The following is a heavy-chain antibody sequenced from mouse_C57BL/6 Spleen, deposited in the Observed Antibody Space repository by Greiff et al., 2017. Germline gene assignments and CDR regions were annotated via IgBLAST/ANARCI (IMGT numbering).Heavy chain of an antibody. CDR1: GYTFTDYE. CDR3: TPNDVDAMDY. V-gene: IGHV1-15*01. Sequence: QVQLQQSGAELVRPGASVTLSCKASGYTFTDYEMHWVKQTPVHGLEWIGAIDPETGGTAYNQKFKGKAILTADKSSSTAYMELRSLTSEDSAVYYCTPNDVDAMDYWGQGTSVTVST. D-gene: IGHD2-12*01. J-gene: IGHJ4*01. CDR2: IDPETGGT.